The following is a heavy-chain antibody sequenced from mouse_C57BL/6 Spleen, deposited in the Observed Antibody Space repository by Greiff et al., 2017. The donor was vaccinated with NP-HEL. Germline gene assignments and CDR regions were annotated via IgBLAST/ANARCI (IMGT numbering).Heavy chain of an antibody. D-gene: IGHD2-4*01. CDR1: GYTFTSYW. J-gene: IGHJ2*01. CDR3: ARGGLRQGSEFED. Sequence: QVQLKQSGAELAKPGASVKLSCKASGYTFTSYWMHWVKQRPGQGLEWIGYINPSSGYTKYNQKFKDKATLTADKSSSTAYMQLSSLTYEDSAVYYCARGGLRQGSEFEDWGQGTTLTVSS. CDR2: INPSSGYT. V-gene: IGHV1-7*01.